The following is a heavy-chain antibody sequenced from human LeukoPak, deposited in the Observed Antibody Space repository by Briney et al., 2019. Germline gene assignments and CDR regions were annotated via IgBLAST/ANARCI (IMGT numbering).Heavy chain of an antibody. V-gene: IGHV3-33*01. D-gene: IGHD3-22*01. CDR1: GFMFSDYG. Sequence: PGTSLRLSCAGSGFMFSDYGIHWVRQAPGRGLEWVAVIWYDGSDEYYGDSVKGRFTISRDNPKKTVFLHLNSLRAEDTAAYYCARGSSGWDFDYWGQGTLVTVSS. J-gene: IGHJ4*02. CDR2: IWYDGSDE. CDR3: ARGSSGWDFDY.